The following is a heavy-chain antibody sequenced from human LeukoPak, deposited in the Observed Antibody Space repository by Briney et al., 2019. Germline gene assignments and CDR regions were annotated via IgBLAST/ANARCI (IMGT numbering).Heavy chain of an antibody. V-gene: IGHV4-30-4*01. CDR3: ARVTYDSSGYYNDY. CDR1: GGSFSGYY. D-gene: IGHD3-22*01. Sequence: SETLSLTCAVYGGSFSGYYWSWIRQPPGKGLEWIGYIYYSGSTYYNPSLKSRVTISVDTSKNQFSLKLSSVTAADTAVYYCARVTYDSSGYYNDYWGQGTLVAVSS. CDR2: IYYSGST. J-gene: IGHJ4*02.